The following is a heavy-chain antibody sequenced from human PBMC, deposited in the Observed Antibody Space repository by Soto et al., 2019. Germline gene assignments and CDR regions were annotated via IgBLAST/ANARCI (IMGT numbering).Heavy chain of an antibody. CDR2: INAGNGNT. CDR3: ARAAGDSSGYYHDAFDI. J-gene: IGHJ3*02. CDR1: GYTFTSYA. Sequence: GASLKVPCKSSGYTFTSYAIQWVRQAPGQGLEWMGWINAGNGNTKYSQKFQGRVTITRDTSASTAYMELSSLRSEDTAVYYCARAAGDSSGYYHDAFDIWGQGTMVNVSS. V-gene: IGHV1-3*01. D-gene: IGHD3-22*01.